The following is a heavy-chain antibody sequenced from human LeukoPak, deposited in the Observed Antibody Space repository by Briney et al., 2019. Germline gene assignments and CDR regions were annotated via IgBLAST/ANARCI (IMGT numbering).Heavy chain of an antibody. CDR3: ARESIVIVPAPMDV. Sequence: GGSLRLSCAASGFTFSRYEMNWVRQAPGKGPEWVSFITSSSSYVYYADSVKGRFTISRDNAKNSLFLQMNSLRAEDTAVYYCARESIVIVPAPMDVWGQGATVTVSS. CDR1: GFTFSRYE. J-gene: IGHJ6*02. CDR2: ITSSSSYV. D-gene: IGHD2-2*01. V-gene: IGHV3-21*01.